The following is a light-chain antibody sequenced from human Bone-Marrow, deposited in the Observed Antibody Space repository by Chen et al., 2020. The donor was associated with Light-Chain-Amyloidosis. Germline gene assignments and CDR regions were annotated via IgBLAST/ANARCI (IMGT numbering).Light chain of an antibody. CDR1: SGHRTYP. V-gene: IGLV4-69*01. Sequence: QLVLTQSPSASASLGASVKLTCILSSGHRTYPIAWHQRQPGKGPRYLMLVNQDGTHTKGDGVPDRFSGSSSGAERYLTISSLRSEDEADYYCQTWGSGFHVLFGGGTRLSVV. CDR3: QTWGSGFHVL. J-gene: IGLJ2*01. CDR2: VNQDGTH.